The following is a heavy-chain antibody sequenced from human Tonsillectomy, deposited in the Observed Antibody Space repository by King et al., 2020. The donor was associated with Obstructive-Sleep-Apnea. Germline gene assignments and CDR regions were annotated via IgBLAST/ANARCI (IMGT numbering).Heavy chain of an antibody. CDR3: AKDLGAWWSDVFDI. Sequence: VQLVESGGGVVQPGRSLRLSCAASGFTFSNYCMHWVRQAPGKGLEWVAIISYDGSIEYYADSVKGRFTISRDDSKSTLYLQMNSLRAEDSAVYYCAKDLGAWWSDVFDIWGQGTMVTVS. D-gene: IGHD2-8*02. CDR1: GFTFSNYC. J-gene: IGHJ3*02. CDR2: ISYDGSIE. V-gene: IGHV3-30*18.